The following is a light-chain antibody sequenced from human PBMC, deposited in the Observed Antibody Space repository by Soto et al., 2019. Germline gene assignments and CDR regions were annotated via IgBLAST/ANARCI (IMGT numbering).Light chain of an antibody. CDR2: DVD. J-gene: IGLJ1*01. CDR1: SSDVGGYNY. Sequence: QARSVSGSPGQSVTISCTGTSSDVGGYNYVSWYQHHPGKAPKLMIYDVDKRPSGVPGRFSGSKSGNTASLTISGLQAEDEADYYCCSYAGSYPFVFGTGTKLTVL. CDR3: CSYAGSYPFV. V-gene: IGLV2-11*01.